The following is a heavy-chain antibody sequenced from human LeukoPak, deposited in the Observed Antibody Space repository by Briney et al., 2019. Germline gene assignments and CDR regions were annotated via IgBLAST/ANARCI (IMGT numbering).Heavy chain of an antibody. CDR1: GFTFSKYW. CDR2: IKTDGSST. Sequence: PGGSLRLSCAASGFTFSKYWMHWVRQAPGKGLVWVSRIKTDGSSTNYADSVKGRFTISRDNAKNTLYLQMNSLRAEDTAVYYCARAVDYYDSSGWIWGRGTMVTVPS. V-gene: IGHV3-74*01. CDR3: ARAVDYYDSSGWI. J-gene: IGHJ3*02. D-gene: IGHD3-22*01.